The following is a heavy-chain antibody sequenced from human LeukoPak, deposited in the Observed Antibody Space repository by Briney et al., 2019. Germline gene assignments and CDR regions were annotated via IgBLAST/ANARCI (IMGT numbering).Heavy chain of an antibody. V-gene: IGHV3-30*01. CDR2: ISYDGSNK. J-gene: IGHJ6*03. Sequence: GRSLRLSCAASGFTFSSYAMHWVRQAPGKGLEWVAVISYDGSNKYYADSVKGRFTISRDNSKNTLYLQMNSLRAEDTAVYYCARDTEDIVVVPAARRRYYYYYMDVWGKGTTVTVSS. CDR3: ARDTEDIVVVPAARRRYYYYYMDV. CDR1: GFTFSSYA. D-gene: IGHD2-2*01.